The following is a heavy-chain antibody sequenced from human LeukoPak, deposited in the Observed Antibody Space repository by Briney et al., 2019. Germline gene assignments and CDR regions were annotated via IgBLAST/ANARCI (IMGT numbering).Heavy chain of an antibody. CDR1: GYTFASYW. CDR2: IYPADSDT. D-gene: IGHD3-10*01. Sequence: GEFLKISCKGSGYTFASYWIAWVRQMPGKGLEWMGMIYPADSDTKYSPSFQGQVTISADKSISITYLQWSSLKASDTAMYYCARQVSGGDFDYWGQGTLVTVSS. CDR3: ARQVSGGDFDY. J-gene: IGHJ4*02. V-gene: IGHV5-51*01.